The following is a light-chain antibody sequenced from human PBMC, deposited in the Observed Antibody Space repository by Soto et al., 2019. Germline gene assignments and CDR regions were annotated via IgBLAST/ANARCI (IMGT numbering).Light chain of an antibody. CDR2: DAS. J-gene: IGKJ1*01. V-gene: IGKV3-11*01. CDR3: QQRRNWPT. Sequence: EIAMTQSPATLSVSPGERPTLSCRASQSVGGNLAWYQQKPGQAPSLLIYDASNRATGIPARFSGSGSGTDFTLTISSLEPEEFAVDYCQQRRNWPTFGQGTKVDIK. CDR1: QSVGGN.